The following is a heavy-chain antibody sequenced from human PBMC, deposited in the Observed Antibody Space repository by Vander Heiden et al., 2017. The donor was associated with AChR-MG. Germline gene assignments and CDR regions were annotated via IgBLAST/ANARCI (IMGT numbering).Heavy chain of an antibody. CDR1: GYSISSGYH. D-gene: IGHD2-2*02. J-gene: IGHJ4*02. Sequence: QVQLQESGPGLVKPSETLSLTCAVSGYSISSGYHWGWIRPPPGKGLEWIGSIYHSGSTYYNPSLKSRVTISVDTSKNQFSLKLSSVTAADTAVYYCARYSQRILGYCSSTSCYSIDPHDYWGQGTLVTVSS. CDR2: IYHSGST. V-gene: IGHV4-38-2*01. CDR3: ARYSQRILGYCSSTSCYSIDPHDY.